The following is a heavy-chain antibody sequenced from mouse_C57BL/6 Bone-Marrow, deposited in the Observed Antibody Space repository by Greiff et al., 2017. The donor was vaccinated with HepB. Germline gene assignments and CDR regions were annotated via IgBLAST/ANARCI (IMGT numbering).Heavy chain of an antibody. D-gene: IGHD1-1*01. CDR2: SRNKANDYTT. Sequence: EVKLVESGGGLVQSGRSLRLSCATSGFTFSDFYMEWVRQAPGKGLEWIAASRNKANDYTTEYSASVKGRFIVSRDTSQSVLYLQMHALRAEDTAIYYCARDAFTTVVPYAMDYWGQGTSVTVSS. J-gene: IGHJ4*01. CDR3: ARDAFTTVVPYAMDY. V-gene: IGHV7-1*01. CDR1: GFTFSDFY.